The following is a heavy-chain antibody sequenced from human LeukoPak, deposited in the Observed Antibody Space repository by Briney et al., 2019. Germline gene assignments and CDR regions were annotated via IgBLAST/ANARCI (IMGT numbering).Heavy chain of an antibody. J-gene: IGHJ4*02. CDR2: IKQDGSEK. V-gene: IGHV3-7*01. CDR1: KFRFSTFW. Sequence: GGSLRLSCVASKFRFSTFWMSWVRQAPGKGLEWVANIKQDGSEKYYVDSVKGRFTISRDNAKNSLYLQMNSLRAEDTAVYYCARDGYYYGSGSYYKVDFDYWGQGTLVTVSS. CDR3: ARDGYYYGSGSYYKVDFDY. D-gene: IGHD3-10*01.